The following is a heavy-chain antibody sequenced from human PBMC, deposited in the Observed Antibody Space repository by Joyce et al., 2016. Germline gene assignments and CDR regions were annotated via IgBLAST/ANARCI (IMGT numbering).Heavy chain of an antibody. Sequence: QVQVQESGAGLVKPSETLSLTCTVSGGSIRSSHYYWGWIRRPPGKGLGWIGNVYWNGNTYYNPSLKSRVTIKLDTSKNQFSLTLSSVTAADTAVYYCARKDGGIDAYDIWGQGTMVTVSS. CDR1: GGSIRSSHYY. J-gene: IGHJ3*02. CDR2: VYWNGNT. V-gene: IGHV4-39*01. D-gene: IGHD3-16*01. CDR3: ARKDGGIDAYDI.